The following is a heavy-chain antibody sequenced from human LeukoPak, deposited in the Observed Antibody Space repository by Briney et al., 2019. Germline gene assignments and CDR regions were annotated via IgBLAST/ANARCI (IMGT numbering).Heavy chain of an antibody. Sequence: PSETLSLTCTVSGGSISSSSYYWGWIRQPPGKGLEWIGSIYYSGSTYYNPSLKSRVTISVDTSKNQFSLKLSSVTAADTGVYYCARGQYRRDYWGQGTLVTVSS. CDR1: GGSISSSSYY. D-gene: IGHD2-2*01. CDR3: ARGQYRRDY. J-gene: IGHJ4*02. V-gene: IGHV4-39*01. CDR2: IYYSGST.